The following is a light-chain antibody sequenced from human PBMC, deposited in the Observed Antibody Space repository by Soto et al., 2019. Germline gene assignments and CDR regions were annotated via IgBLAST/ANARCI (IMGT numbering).Light chain of an antibody. CDR1: NVGGKY. CDR3: QVWGGRDAV. Sequence: SYELTQPPSVSVSPGQTASITCSGDNVGGKYVFWYQQRPGQSPVLVIYQDTKRPSGIPERFSGSNSGNTATLTLSGTQTMDEADYYCQVWGGRDAVFGGGTKLTVL. V-gene: IGLV3-1*01. J-gene: IGLJ2*01. CDR2: QDT.